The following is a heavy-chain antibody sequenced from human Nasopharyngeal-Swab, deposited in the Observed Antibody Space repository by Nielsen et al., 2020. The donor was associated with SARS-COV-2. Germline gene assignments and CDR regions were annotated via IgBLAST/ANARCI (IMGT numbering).Heavy chain of an antibody. CDR2: ISSSSSTI. Sequence: GESLKISCAASGFTFSSYSMNWVRQAPGKGLEWVSYISSSSSTIYYADSVKGRFTISRDNAKNSLYLQMNSLRDEDTAVYYCARVRLRFRIVATFMNVFDIWGQGTMVTVSS. V-gene: IGHV3-48*02. CDR1: GFTFSSYS. J-gene: IGHJ3*02. CDR3: ARVRLRFRIVATFMNVFDI. D-gene: IGHD5-12*01.